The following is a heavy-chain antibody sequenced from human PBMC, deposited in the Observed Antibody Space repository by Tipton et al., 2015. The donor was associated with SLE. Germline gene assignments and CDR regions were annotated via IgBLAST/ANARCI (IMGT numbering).Heavy chain of an antibody. CDR2: ISYDGSHG. V-gene: IGHV3-30*04. CDR3: AREGAGRHFSLDY. CDR1: GFPFGTYV. J-gene: IGHJ4*02. D-gene: IGHD1-26*01. Sequence: RSLRLSCAASGFPFGTYVMHWVRQAPNKGLEWVASISYDGSHGWYADSVKGRFTISRDNSENTLFLQMNSLRPEDTAVHYCAREGAGRHFSLDYWGQGMLVTVSS.